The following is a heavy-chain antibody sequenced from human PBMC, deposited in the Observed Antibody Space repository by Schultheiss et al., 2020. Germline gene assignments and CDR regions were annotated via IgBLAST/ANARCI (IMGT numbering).Heavy chain of an antibody. D-gene: IGHD4-17*01. CDR1: GGSISSYY. CDR2: IYYSGST. V-gene: IGHV4-59*01. CDR3: ARDTRDDYGDYSEHFQH. Sequence: SETLSLTCTVSGGSISSYYWSWIRQPPGKGLEWIGYIYYSGSTNYNPSLKSRVTISVDTSKNQFSLKLSSVTAADTAVYYCARDTRDDYGDYSEHFQHWGEGTPVT. J-gene: IGHJ1*01.